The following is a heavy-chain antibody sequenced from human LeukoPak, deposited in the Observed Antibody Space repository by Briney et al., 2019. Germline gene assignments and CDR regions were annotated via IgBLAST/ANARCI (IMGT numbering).Heavy chain of an antibody. Sequence: GGSLRLSCAASGFTSSSYWMRWVRQVPGKGLVWVSRISGDGTARNYADSAKGRFTISRDDAKNTVDLQMNSLRGEDTAVYYCVRGRGSYGWFDPWGQGTLVTVSS. CDR3: VRGRGSYGWFDP. V-gene: IGHV3-74*01. CDR2: ISGDGTAR. CDR1: GFTSSSYW. D-gene: IGHD3-10*01. J-gene: IGHJ5*02.